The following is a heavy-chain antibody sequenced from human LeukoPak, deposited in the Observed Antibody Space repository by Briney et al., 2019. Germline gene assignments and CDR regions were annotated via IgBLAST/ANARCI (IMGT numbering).Heavy chain of an antibody. D-gene: IGHD3-10*01. CDR2: INPKTGDT. Sequence: ASVKVSCTASRYTFSAYYMHWVRQAPGQGLEWMGWINPKTGDTKYAQKFQGRVTMTRDMSISTAYMELSTLRSDDTAVYYCATNYYDSGGYSFRHWGQGTLVIVSS. V-gene: IGHV1-2*02. CDR1: RYTFSAYY. J-gene: IGHJ1*01. CDR3: ATNYYDSGGYSFRH.